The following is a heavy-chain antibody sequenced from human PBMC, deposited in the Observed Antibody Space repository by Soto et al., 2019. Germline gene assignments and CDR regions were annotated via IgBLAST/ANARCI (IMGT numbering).Heavy chain of an antibody. V-gene: IGHV1-46*01. J-gene: IGHJ6*02. CDR1: GYTLTSYY. D-gene: IGHD2-2*01. CDR2: INPSGGIT. CDR3: ARGISTTRYYYYYGMDV. Sequence: GASVKVSCKASGYTLTSYYLHWVRQAPGQGPEWMGIINPSGGITNDAQKFQDRVIMTSDTSTSTVYMELSSLRSEDTAVYYCARGISTTRYYYYYGMDVWGQGTTVTVSS.